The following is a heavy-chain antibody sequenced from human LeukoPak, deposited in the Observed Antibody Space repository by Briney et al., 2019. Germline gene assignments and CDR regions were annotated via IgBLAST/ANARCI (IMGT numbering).Heavy chain of an antibody. CDR1: GFAFSTCS. J-gene: IGHJ4*02. Sequence: GGSLRLSCAASGFAFSTCSLNWVRQAPGRGLEWVSSLSSRNTYVFYADSVKGRFTISRDDAENSLYLQMNSLRVEDTAVYYCAKHHCSSTSCYRVFDFWGQGTLVTVSS. D-gene: IGHD2-2*02. CDR2: LSSRNTYV. V-gene: IGHV3-21*01. CDR3: AKHHCSSTSCYRVFDF.